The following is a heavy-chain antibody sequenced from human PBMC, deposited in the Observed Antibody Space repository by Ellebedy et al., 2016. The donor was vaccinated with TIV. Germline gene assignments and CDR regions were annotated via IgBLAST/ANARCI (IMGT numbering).Heavy chain of an antibody. CDR2: IYTSGST. CDR1: GGSISSGSYY. V-gene: IGHV4-61*02. D-gene: IGHD2-15*01. CDR3: ARGRVAATLLNWFNP. Sequence: SETLSLXXTVSGGSISSGSYYWSWIRQPAGKGLEWIGRIYTSGSTNYNPSLKSRVTMSVDTSKNQFSLKLSSVTAADTAVYYCARGRVAATLLNWFNPWGQGTLVTVSS. J-gene: IGHJ5*02.